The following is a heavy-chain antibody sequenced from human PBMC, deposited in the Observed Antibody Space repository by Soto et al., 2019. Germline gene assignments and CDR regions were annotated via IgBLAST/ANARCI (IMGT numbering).Heavy chain of an antibody. Sequence: ASVKVSCKASGYTFTSYGISWVRQAPGQGLEWMGWISAYNGNTNYAQKLQGRVTMTTDTSTSTAYMELRSLRSDDTAVYYCARDWNCSNTRCQNCFDPWGQGTLVTVSS. CDR2: ISAYNGNT. J-gene: IGHJ5*02. CDR3: ARDWNCSNTRCQNCFDP. D-gene: IGHD2-2*01. CDR1: GYTFTSYG. V-gene: IGHV1-18*01.